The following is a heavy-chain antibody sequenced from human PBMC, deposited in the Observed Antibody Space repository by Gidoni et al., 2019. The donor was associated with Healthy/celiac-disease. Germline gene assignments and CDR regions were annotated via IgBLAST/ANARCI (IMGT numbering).Heavy chain of an antibody. CDR1: GFTFSSYA. V-gene: IGHV3-64*02. J-gene: IGHJ6*03. Sequence: EVQLVESGEGLVQPGGSLRLSCAASGFTFSSYAMHWVRQAPGKGLEYVSAISSNGGSTYYADSVKGRFTISRDNSKNTLYLQMGSLRAEDMAVYYCARGGEDCSSTSCYPYYMDVWGKGTTVTVSS. CDR3: ARGGEDCSSTSCYPYYMDV. D-gene: IGHD2-2*01. CDR2: ISSNGGST.